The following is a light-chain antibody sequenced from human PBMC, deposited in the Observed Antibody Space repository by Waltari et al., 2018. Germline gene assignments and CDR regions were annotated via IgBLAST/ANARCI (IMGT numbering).Light chain of an antibody. J-gene: IGKJ1*01. CDR1: QDIHDY. V-gene: IGKV1-8*01. Sequence: AIRLTQSPSSFSASPGDRITITCRASQDIHDYLAWFQQRPGQAPRVLIYAASTLESGVPSMFSGSGSGTEFTLTITWLESEDFATYFCQQYYGSPRTFGEGTEV. CDR2: AAS. CDR3: QQYYGSPRT.